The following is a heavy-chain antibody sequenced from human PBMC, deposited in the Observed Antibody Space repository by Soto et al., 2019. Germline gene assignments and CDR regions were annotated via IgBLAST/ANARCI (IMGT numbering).Heavy chain of an antibody. CDR2: IVVGSGNT. J-gene: IGHJ4*02. D-gene: IGHD3-22*01. Sequence: VKVSCKASGFTFTSSAVQWVRQARGQRLEWIGWIVVGSGNTNYAQKFQERVTITRDMSTSTAYMELSSLRSEDTAVYYCAEVGYDDSSGYKMDYFDYWGQGNLVTRLL. CDR1: GFTFTSSA. V-gene: IGHV1-58*01. CDR3: AEVGYDDSSGYKMDYFDY.